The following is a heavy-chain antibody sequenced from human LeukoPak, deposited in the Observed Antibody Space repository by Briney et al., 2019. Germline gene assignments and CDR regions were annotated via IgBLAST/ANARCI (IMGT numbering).Heavy chain of an antibody. CDR3: ARGYSSGSYYHH. J-gene: IGHJ4*02. CDR1: GGSFNGYY. D-gene: IGHD3-10*01. Sequence: SETLSLTCAVYGGSFNGYYWSWIRQPPGKGLGWIGEINPSGSTNYNPSLKSRVTISLDTSKSQFSLKLSSVTAADTAVYYCARGYSSGSYYHHWGQGTLVTVSS. V-gene: IGHV4-34*01. CDR2: INPSGST.